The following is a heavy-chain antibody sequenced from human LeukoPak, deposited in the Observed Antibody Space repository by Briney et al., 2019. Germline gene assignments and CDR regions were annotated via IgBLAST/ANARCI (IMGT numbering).Heavy chain of an antibody. CDR2: ITWEGSST. J-gene: IGHJ4*02. D-gene: IGHD5-24*01. Sequence: RGFLRLSCAASGFTSANHAMHWVRQAPGEGLEWVSLITWEGSSTIYASSGKGRLTLSRDTTQNSLYLQMNSLRAAETALYYCARGDDYNFRVSHYWGQGTLVSVPS. CDR3: ARGDDYNFRVSHY. V-gene: IGHV3-43D*04. CDR1: GFTSANHA.